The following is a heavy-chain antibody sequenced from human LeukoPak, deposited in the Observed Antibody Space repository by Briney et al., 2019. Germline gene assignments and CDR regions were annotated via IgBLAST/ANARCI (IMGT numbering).Heavy chain of an antibody. D-gene: IGHD2-15*01. J-gene: IGHJ4*02. V-gene: IGHV3-11*01. CDR3: XXXPGKQYLVAGDY. CDR2: ISSFGTTI. Sequence: SGGSLRLSCVVSGFTFSDYYMTWIRQAPGKGLEWVSSISSFGTTIYYADSVKGRFTISRDDAKNSLYLQMNSLRAEDTAVYYXXXXPGKQYLVAGDYWGQGTLVTVSS. CDR1: GFTFSDYY.